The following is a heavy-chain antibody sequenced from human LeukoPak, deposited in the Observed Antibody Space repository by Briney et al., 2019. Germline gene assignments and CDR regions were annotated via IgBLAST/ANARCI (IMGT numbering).Heavy chain of an antibody. V-gene: IGHV4-34*01. Sequence: PSETLSLTCAVYGGSFSGYYWSWIRQPPGKGLEWIGEINHSGSTNYNPSLKSRVTISVDTSKNQFSLKLSSVTAADTAVYYCARGTENIVVVPAATSFDPWGQGTPVTVSS. D-gene: IGHD2-2*01. CDR2: INHSGST. CDR3: ARGTENIVVVPAATSFDP. CDR1: GGSFSGYY. J-gene: IGHJ5*02.